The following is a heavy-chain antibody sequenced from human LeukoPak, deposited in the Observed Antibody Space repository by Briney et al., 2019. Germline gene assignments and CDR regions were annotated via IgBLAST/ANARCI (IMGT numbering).Heavy chain of an antibody. CDR1: GYTSTSYA. V-gene: IGHV1-3*01. J-gene: IGHJ2*01. CDR2: INAGNGNT. CDR3: ARGSSVVVVVAATRPDWYFDL. Sequence: ASVKVSCKASGYTSTSYAMHWVRQAPGQRLEWMGWINAGNGNTKYSQKFQGRVTITRDTSASTAYMELSSLRSEDTAVYYCARGSSVVVVVAATRPDWYFDLWGRGTLVTVSS. D-gene: IGHD2-15*01.